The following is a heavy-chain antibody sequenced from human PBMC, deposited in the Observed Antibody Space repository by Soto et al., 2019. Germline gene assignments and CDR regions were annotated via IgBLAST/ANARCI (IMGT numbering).Heavy chain of an antibody. CDR1: GVSISDYY. CDR3: ARDRAYYDSSGLYFDY. CDR2: IYYSGNT. D-gene: IGHD3-22*01. V-gene: IGHV4-59*01. Sequence: SETLSLTCIVSGVSISDYYWSWIRQPPGKGLEWIGYIYYSGNTKYNPSLKSRVTISEDTSKNQFSLKLSSVTTADTAVYYCARDRAYYDSSGLYFDYWGQGTLVTVSS. J-gene: IGHJ4*02.